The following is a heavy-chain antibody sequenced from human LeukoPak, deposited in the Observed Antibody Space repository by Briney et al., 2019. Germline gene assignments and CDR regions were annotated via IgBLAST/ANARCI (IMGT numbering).Heavy chain of an antibody. D-gene: IGHD1-14*01. CDR1: GGTFSSYA. CDR3: ARARSPGSYYYYYYGMDV. V-gene: IGHV1-69*04. Sequence: ASVKVSCKASGGTFSSYAISWVRQAPGQGLEWMGRIIPILGIANYAQKFQGRVTITADKSTSTAYMELSSLRSEVTAVYYCARARSPGSYYYYYYGMDVWGQGTTVTVSS. CDR2: IIPILGIA. J-gene: IGHJ6*02.